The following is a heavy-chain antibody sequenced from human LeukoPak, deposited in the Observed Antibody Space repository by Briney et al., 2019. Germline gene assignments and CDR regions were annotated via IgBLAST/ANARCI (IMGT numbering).Heavy chain of an antibody. J-gene: IGHJ3*02. CDR3: ARFHYGYVAFDI. D-gene: IGHD5-18*01. Sequence: GGSLRLSCAASGFTFSSYAIYWVRQAPGKGLEWVALISYDGNNKYYADSVKGRFTISRDNSKNTLYLQMNSLRAEDTAVYYCARFHYGYVAFDIWGPGTMVTVSS. CDR1: GFTFSSYA. V-gene: IGHV3-30*14. CDR2: ISYDGNNK.